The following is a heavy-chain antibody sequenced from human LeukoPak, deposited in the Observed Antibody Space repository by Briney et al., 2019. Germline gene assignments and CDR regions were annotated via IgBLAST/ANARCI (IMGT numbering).Heavy chain of an antibody. CDR1: GGSFSGYY. CDR3: ARGVQLWLFGVYYHYMDV. Sequence: SETLSLPCAVYGGSFSGYYWSWIRQPPGKGLEWIGEINHSGSTNYNPSLKSRVTISVDTSKNQCSLKLSSVTAADTAVYYCARGVQLWLFGVYYHYMDVWGKGTTVTISS. D-gene: IGHD5-18*01. V-gene: IGHV4-34*01. CDR2: INHSGST. J-gene: IGHJ6*03.